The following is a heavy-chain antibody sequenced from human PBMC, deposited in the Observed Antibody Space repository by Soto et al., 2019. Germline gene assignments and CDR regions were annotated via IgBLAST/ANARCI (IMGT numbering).Heavy chain of an antibody. CDR2: IWYDGSNK. CDR3: ARSSGWEYYFDY. V-gene: IGHV3-33*01. Sequence: GGSLRLSCTASGFTFSSYGMHWVRQAPGKGLEWVAVIWYDGSNKYYADSVKGRFTISRDNSKNTLYLQMNSLRAEDTAVYYCARSSGWEYYFDYWGQGTLVTVSS. J-gene: IGHJ4*02. CDR1: GFTFSSYG. D-gene: IGHD6-19*01.